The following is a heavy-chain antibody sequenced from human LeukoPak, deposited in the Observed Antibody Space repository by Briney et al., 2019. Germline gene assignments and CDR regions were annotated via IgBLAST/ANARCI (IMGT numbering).Heavy chain of an antibody. CDR1: GGSITSGLYY. CDR3: ARPLVAAAAFMNY. CDR2: VYYSGST. D-gene: IGHD3-16*01. V-gene: IGHV4-39*01. Sequence: SETLSLTCTVSGGSITSGLYYGAWLRQTPGKGLDWIGSVYYSGSTYYNPSLKSRVTISVDTSKNQFSLKLSSVTAADTALYYCARPLVAAAAFMNYWGQGTLVIVSS. J-gene: IGHJ4*02.